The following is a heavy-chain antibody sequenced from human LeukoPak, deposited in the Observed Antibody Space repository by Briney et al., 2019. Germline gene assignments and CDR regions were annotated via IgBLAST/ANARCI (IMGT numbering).Heavy chain of an antibody. CDR2: INHSGST. D-gene: IGHD6-19*01. V-gene: IGHV4-34*01. Sequence: SETLSLTCAVYGGSFSGYYWSWIRQPPGKGLEWIGEINHSGSTNYNPSLKSRVTISVDTSKNQFSLKLSSVTAADTAVYYCARVEVAGTFWYFDLWGRGTLVTVSS. CDR3: ARVEVAGTFWYFDL. J-gene: IGHJ2*01. CDR1: GGSFSGYY.